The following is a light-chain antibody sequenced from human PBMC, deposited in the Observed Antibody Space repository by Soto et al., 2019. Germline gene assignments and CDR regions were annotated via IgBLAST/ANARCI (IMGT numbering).Light chain of an antibody. CDR3: SSYSNTDTLFV. CDR1: TSDVGGYDY. V-gene: IGLV2-14*01. CDR2: EVT. J-gene: IGLJ1*01. Sequence: ALTQPASVSGSPGQSITISCTGTTSDVGGYDYVSWYQHHPGKAPKLILYEVTHRPSGLSSRFSGSKSGNTASLTISGLQADDEAEYYCSSYSNTDTLFVFGSGTKVTVL.